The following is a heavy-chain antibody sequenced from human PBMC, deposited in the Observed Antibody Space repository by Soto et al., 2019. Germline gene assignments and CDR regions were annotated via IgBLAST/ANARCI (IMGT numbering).Heavy chain of an antibody. D-gene: IGHD3-22*01. J-gene: IGHJ4*02. CDR3: AKGPDYYDDTGYSYFAY. CDR1: GFAFRSYT. Sequence: VRLSCAASGFAFRSYTMSWVRQAPGKGLEWVSGISGSGASTHYVDSVKGRFTISRDNSKNTLNLQMNSLRAEDTAVYYCAKGPDYYDDTGYSYFAYWGQGTLVTV. CDR2: ISGSGAST. V-gene: IGHV3-23*01.